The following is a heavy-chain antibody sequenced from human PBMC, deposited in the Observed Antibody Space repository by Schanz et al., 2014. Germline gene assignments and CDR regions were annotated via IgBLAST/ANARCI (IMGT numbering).Heavy chain of an antibody. D-gene: IGHD3-16*01. J-gene: IGHJ6*02. V-gene: IGHV3-48*01. Sequence: EVQLVESGGGLVKPGGSLRLSCAASGFTFSNTWMSWVRQAPGKGLEWVSYISRSSSTIYYADSVKGRFTISRDNAKNSLYLQMNSLRAEDTALYYCAKDRQNRVNRVGYYYGMDVWGQGTTVTVSS. CDR3: AKDRQNRVNRVGYYYGMDV. CDR1: GFTFSNTW. CDR2: ISRSSSTI.